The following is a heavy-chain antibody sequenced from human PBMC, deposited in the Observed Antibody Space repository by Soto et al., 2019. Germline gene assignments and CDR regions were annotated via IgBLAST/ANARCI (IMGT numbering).Heavy chain of an antibody. CDR2: ISYDGSNK. J-gene: IGHJ5*02. V-gene: IGHV3-30*18. CDR3: AKSGIAVAGKNWFDP. D-gene: IGHD6-19*01. Sequence: GGSLRLSCAASGFTFSSYGMHWVRQAPGKGLEWVSAISYDGSNKYYADSVKGRFTISRDNSKNTLYLQMNSLRAEDTAVYYCAKSGIAVAGKNWFDPWGQGTLVTVSS. CDR1: GFTFSSYG.